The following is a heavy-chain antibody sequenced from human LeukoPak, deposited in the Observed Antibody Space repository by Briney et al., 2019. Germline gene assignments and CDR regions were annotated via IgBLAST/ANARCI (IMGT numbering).Heavy chain of an antibody. J-gene: IGHJ4*02. Sequence: GGSLRLSCAASGFIFSSYGMHWVRQAPGKGLEWVSSISSSSSYIYYADSVKGRFTISRDNAKKSLFLQMNSLRAEDTAVYYCARATTYDILTGYSDYWGQGTLVTVSS. D-gene: IGHD3-9*01. CDR2: ISSSSSYI. CDR1: GFIFSSYG. V-gene: IGHV3-21*01. CDR3: ARATTYDILTGYSDY.